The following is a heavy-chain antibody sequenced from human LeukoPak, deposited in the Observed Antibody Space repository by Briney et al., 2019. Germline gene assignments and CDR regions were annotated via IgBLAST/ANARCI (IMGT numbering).Heavy chain of an antibody. V-gene: IGHV1-2*02. CDR1: GYTFTGYY. CDR3: ARADMVWGVGLFFDRNWFDP. D-gene: IGHD3-10*01. CDR2: INPNSGGT. J-gene: IGHJ5*02. Sequence: ASVTVSCKASGYTFTGYYMHWVRQAPGQGLEWMGWINPNSGGTNYAQKFQGRVTMTRDTSIRTAYMELSRLRSDDTAVYYCARADMVWGVGLFFDRNWFDPWGQGTLVTVSS.